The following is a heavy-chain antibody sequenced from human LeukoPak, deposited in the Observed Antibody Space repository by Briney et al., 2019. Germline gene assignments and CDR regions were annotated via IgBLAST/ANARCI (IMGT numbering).Heavy chain of an antibody. CDR3: ARYDVGWYYFDY. CDR1: GGSISSSNW. V-gene: IGHV4-4*02. CDR2: IYHSGST. J-gene: IGHJ4*02. D-gene: IGHD6-19*01. Sequence: SETLSLTCVVSGGSISSSNWWSWVRQPPEKGLEWIGEIYHSGSTNYNPSLKSRVTISVDKSKNQFSLKLSSVTAADTAVYYCARYDVGWYYFDYWGQGTLVTVFS.